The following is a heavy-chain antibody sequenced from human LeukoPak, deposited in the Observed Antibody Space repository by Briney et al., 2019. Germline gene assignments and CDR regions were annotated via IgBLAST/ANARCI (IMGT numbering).Heavy chain of an antibody. V-gene: IGHV1-18*01. Sequence: ASVKLSCKASGYTFTSYGISWVRQAPGQGLEWMGWISAYNGNTNYAQKLQGRVTMTTDTSTSTAYMELRSLSSDDTAVYYCARVPDPSHDYYMDVWGKGTTVTVSS. J-gene: IGHJ6*03. CDR2: ISAYNGNT. CDR3: ARVPDPSHDYYMDV. CDR1: GYTFTSYG.